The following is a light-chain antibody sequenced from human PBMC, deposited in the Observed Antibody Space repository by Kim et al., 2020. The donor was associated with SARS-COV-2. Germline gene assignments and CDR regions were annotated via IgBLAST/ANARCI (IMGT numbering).Light chain of an antibody. CDR2: DAS. Sequence: MSPEERATLACRSSQSVSSYLACYQQKPGQAPRLLIYDASSRATGIPARFSVSWSGTDFTLTISSLEHEDFAVYYCQQRSNWPLTFGGGTKVDIK. V-gene: IGKV3-11*01. J-gene: IGKJ4*01. CDR3: QQRSNWPLT. CDR1: QSVSSY.